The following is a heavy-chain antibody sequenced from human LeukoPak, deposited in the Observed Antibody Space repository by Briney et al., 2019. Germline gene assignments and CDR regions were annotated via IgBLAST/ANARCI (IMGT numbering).Heavy chain of an antibody. Sequence: GGSLRLSCAASGFTFSNAWMSWVRQAPGKGLEWVGRIKSKTDGGTTDYAAPVKGRFTISRDDSKNTLYLQMNSLKTEDTAVYYCTTDREVTPDFDYWGKGTLVTVSS. CDR1: GFTFSNAW. V-gene: IGHV3-15*01. D-gene: IGHD2-21*02. CDR2: IKSKTDGGTT. J-gene: IGHJ4*02. CDR3: TTDREVTPDFDY.